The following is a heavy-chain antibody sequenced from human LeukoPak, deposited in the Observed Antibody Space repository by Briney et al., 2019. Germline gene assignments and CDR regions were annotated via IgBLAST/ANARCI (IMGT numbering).Heavy chain of an antibody. V-gene: IGHV4-30-2*01. Sequence: SQTLSLTCAVSGGSISSGGYSWSWIRQPPGKGLEWIGYIYHSGSTYYNPSLKSRVTISVDRSKNQFSLKLSSVTAADTAVYYCAARTYSSSWYPFDYWGQGTLVTVSS. J-gene: IGHJ4*02. CDR3: AARTYSSSWYPFDY. D-gene: IGHD6-13*01. CDR1: GGSISSGGYS. CDR2: IYHSGST.